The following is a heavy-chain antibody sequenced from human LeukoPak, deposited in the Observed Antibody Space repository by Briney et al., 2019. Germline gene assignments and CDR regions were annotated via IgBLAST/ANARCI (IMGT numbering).Heavy chain of an antibody. CDR1: GFTFSSYG. CDR2: IRYDGSNK. CDR3: AKDSGDGSGRHYYFDY. V-gene: IGHV3-30*02. J-gene: IGHJ4*02. Sequence: PGGSLRLSCAASGFTFSSYGMHWVRQAPGKGLEWVAFIRYDGSNKYYADSVKGRFTISRDNSKNALYLQMNSLRAEDTAVYYCAKDSGDGSGRHYYFDYWGQGTLVTVSS. D-gene: IGHD3-10*01.